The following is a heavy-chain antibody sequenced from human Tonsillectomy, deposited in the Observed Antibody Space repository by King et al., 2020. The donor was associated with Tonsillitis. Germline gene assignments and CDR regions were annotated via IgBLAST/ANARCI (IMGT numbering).Heavy chain of an antibody. Sequence: VQLVESGGGVVHPGRSLRLSCAASGFTFSSYAMHWVRQAPGKGLERVAVISYDGGNKSYADSVKGRFTISRDNSNNTLYLQMNSLRGEDTAVYYCARGRNSYYDSSGPVDFWGQGTLVTVSS. V-gene: IGHV3-30-3*01. CDR2: ISYDGGNK. J-gene: IGHJ4*02. CDR3: ARGRNSYYDSSGPVDF. CDR1: GFTFSSYA. D-gene: IGHD3-22*01.